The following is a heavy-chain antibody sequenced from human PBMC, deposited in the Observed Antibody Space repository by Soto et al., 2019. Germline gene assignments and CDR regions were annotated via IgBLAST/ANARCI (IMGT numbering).Heavy chain of an antibody. J-gene: IGHJ4*02. CDR1: GGTSSSYA. D-gene: IGHD2-15*01. V-gene: IGHV1-69*13. CDR2: IIPIFGTA. Sequence: GASVKVSCKASGGTSSSYAISWVRQAPGQGLEWMGGIIPIFGTANYAQKFQGRVTITADESTSTAYMELSSLRSEDTAVYYCASLYCSGGSCYPPFDYWGQGTLVTVSS. CDR3: ASLYCSGGSCYPPFDY.